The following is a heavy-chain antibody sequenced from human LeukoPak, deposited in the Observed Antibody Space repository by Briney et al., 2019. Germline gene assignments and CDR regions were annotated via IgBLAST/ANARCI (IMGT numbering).Heavy chain of an antibody. J-gene: IGHJ4*02. D-gene: IGHD2-15*01. CDR1: GGTFSSYA. CDR3: ARDCSGGSCYFSLDY. CDR2: IIPIFGTA. V-gene: IGHV1-69*05. Sequence: AASVKVSCKASGGTFSSYAISWVRQAPGQGLEWMGRIIPIFGTANYAQKFQGRVTITTDESTSTAYMELSSLRSEDTAVYCCARDCSGGSCYFSLDYWGQGALVTVSS.